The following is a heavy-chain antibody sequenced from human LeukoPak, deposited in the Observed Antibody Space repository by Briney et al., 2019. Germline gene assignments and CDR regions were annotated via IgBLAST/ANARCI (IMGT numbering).Heavy chain of an antibody. Sequence: GFSLRLSCAVFLCTVSSYSMNWGRQAPGKGLGWVSYIRGSCNTIHYADSVKRRFTISRDDVNYFHHHQMNRMGFEDTAVYYCARDFHRRLYDSSGYYPYWGQGTLVTVSS. CDR2: IRGSCNTI. CDR3: ARDFHRRLYDSSGYYPY. J-gene: IGHJ4*02. V-gene: IGHV3-48*01. CDR1: LCTVSSYS. D-gene: IGHD3-22*01.